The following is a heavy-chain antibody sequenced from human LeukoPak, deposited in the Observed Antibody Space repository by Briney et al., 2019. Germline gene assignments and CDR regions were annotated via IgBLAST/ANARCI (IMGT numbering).Heavy chain of an antibody. CDR3: ASRSVQLERRWFDP. V-gene: IGHV4-34*01. Sequence: SETLSLTCAVYGGSFSGYYWSWIRQPPGKGLEWIGEINHSGSTNYNPSLKSRVTISVDTSKNQFSLKLSSVTAADTAVYYCASRSVQLERRWFDPWGQGTLVTVSS. D-gene: IGHD1-1*01. CDR2: INHSGST. CDR1: GGSFSGYY. J-gene: IGHJ5*02.